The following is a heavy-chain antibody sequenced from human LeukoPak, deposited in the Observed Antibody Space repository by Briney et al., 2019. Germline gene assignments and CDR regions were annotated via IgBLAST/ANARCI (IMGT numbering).Heavy chain of an antibody. CDR2: IKQDGSEK. J-gene: IGHJ4*02. CDR3: ARGNSGYDWGFDY. V-gene: IGHV3-7*01. D-gene: IGHD5-12*01. CDR1: GFTFSTYW. Sequence: PGGSLRLSCAASGFTFSTYWMSWVRQAPGKGLEGVANIKQDGSEKYYVDSVKGRFTISRDNAKNSLYLQMNSLRAEDTAVYYCARGNSGYDWGFDYWGQGILVTVSS.